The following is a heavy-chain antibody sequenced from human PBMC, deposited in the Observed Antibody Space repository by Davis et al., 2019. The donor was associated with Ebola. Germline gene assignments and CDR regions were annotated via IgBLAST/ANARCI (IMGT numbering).Heavy chain of an antibody. CDR3: TRDDPYSAYGNDY. CDR2: IRSKAYGGTT. V-gene: IGHV3-49*03. Sequence: GGSLRLSCAASGFTFGDYPMTWFRQAPGKGLEWVGFIRSKAYGGTTEYAASVKGRFTISRDDSKSIAFLQMNSLKTEDTAVYYCTRDDPYSAYGNDYWGQGTLVTVSS. CDR1: GFTFGDYP. J-gene: IGHJ4*02. D-gene: IGHD5-12*01.